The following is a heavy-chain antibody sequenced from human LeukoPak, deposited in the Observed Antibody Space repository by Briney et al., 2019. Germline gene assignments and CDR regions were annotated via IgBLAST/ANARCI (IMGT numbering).Heavy chain of an antibody. J-gene: IGHJ6*03. D-gene: IGHD6-13*01. CDR2: MNPNSGNT. CDR3: ARGAPSIAVAGNYYMDV. CDR1: GYTFTSYD. Sequence: ASVKVSFKASGYTFTSYDINWVRQATGQGLEWMGWMNPNSGNTGYAQKFQGRVTMTRNTSISTAYTELSSLRSEDTAVYYCARGAPSIAVAGNYYMDVWGKGTTVTVSS. V-gene: IGHV1-8*01.